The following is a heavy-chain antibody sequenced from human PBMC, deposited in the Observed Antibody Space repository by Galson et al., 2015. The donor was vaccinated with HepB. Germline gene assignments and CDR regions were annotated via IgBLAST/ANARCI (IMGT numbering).Heavy chain of an antibody. CDR2: IGVNDGSI. CDR3: AKGSPERPPEHRGYDLPDY. J-gene: IGHJ4*02. V-gene: IGHV3-23*01. D-gene: IGHD5-12*01. Sequence: SLRLSCAASGFTFSSYAMNWVRQAPGKGLEWVSGIGVNDGSIYYANSVKGRFTISRDNSKNTLYLQVNSLRVEDTAIYYCAKGSPERPPEHRGYDLPDYWGQGTLVTVSS. CDR1: GFTFSSYA.